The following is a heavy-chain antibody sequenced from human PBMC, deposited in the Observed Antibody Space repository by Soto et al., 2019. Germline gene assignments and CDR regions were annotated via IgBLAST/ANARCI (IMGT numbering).Heavy chain of an antibody. CDR1: GGSFSGYY. D-gene: IGHD6-13*01. CDR3: ASRGMIAAAGTGWFDP. CDR2: INHSGST. J-gene: IGHJ5*02. Sequence: QVQLQQWGAGLLKPSETLSLTCAVYGGSFSGYYWSWIRQPPGKGLEWIGEINHSGSTNYNPSLKSRVTISVDTSKNQFSLKLSSVTAADTAVYYCASRGMIAAAGTGWFDPWGQGTLVTVSS. V-gene: IGHV4-34*01.